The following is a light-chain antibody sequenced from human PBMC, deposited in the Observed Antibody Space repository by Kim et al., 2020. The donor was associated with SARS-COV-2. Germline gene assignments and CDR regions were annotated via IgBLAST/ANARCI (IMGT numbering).Light chain of an antibody. CDR1: SGSVSTDHF. CDR3: VLRMDGGILG. V-gene: IGLV8-61*01. J-gene: IGLJ3*02. CDR2: NTN. Sequence: GGTVTLSGGLSSGSVSTDHFPSWYQQTPGQGPRTLLYNTNPRSSGVSDRFSGSILGSKAALTITGAQADDESDYYCVLRMDGGILGFGGGTQLTVL.